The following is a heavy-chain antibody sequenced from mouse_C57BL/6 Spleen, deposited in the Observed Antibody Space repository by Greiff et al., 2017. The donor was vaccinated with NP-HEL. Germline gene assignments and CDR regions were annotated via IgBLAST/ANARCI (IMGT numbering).Heavy chain of an antibody. CDR2: ISSGSSTI. Sequence: EVQLVESGGGLVKPGGSLKLSCAASGFTFSDYGMHWVRQAPEKGLEWVAYISSGSSTIYYADTVKGRFTISRDNAKNTLFLQMTSLRSEDTAMYYCARGSGTRAMDYWGQGTSVTVSS. CDR1: GFTFSDYG. D-gene: IGHD4-1*01. J-gene: IGHJ4*01. CDR3: ARGSGTRAMDY. V-gene: IGHV5-17*01.